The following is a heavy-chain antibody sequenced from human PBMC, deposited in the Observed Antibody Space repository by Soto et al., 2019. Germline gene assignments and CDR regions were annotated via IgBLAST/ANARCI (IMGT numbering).Heavy chain of an antibody. CDR3: ARILVPSTIGWFDP. D-gene: IGHD2-2*02. Sequence: VASVKVSCKASGYTFTGYYIRWVRQAPGLGLEWMGWINPNSGVTNYAQNFQGRVTMTRDASISTAYMELNRLRSDDTAVYYCARILVPSTIGWFDPWGQGTLVTVSS. CDR2: INPNSGVT. V-gene: IGHV1-2*02. CDR1: GYTFTGYY. J-gene: IGHJ5*02.